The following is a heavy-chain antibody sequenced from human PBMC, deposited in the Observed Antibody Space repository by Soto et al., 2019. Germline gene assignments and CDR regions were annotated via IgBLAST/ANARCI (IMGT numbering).Heavy chain of an antibody. V-gene: IGHV1-18*01. CDR2: ISTYNGDT. J-gene: IGHJ4*02. Sequence: QVQLVQSGAEANKPGASVRVSCKASGYPFTSYGISWVRQAPGQGLEWMGWISTYNGDTKYARNVQGRVSMTRDTSTNTVYLEMRSLRSDDTAVYYCAREGGYRSGWFDYWGQGTPVTVSS. D-gene: IGHD6-19*01. CDR3: AREGGYRSGWFDY. CDR1: GYPFTSYG.